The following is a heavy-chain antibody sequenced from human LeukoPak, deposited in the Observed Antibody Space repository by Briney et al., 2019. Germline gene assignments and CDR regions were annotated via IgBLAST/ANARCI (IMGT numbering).Heavy chain of an antibody. CDR3: ARDLTTVTTAVFAY. CDR2: ISSSSTYI. Sequence: PGGSLRLSCAASGFTFSSYSMNWVRQAPGKGLEWVSSISSSSTYIYYANSVKGRFTISRDKAKNSLYLRMNSLRAEDTAVYYCARDLTTVTTAVFAYWGQGTLVTVSS. J-gene: IGHJ4*02. V-gene: IGHV3-21*06. CDR1: GFTFSSYS. D-gene: IGHD4-11*01.